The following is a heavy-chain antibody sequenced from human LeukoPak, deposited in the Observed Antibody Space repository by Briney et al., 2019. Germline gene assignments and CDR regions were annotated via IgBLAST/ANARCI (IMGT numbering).Heavy chain of an antibody. J-gene: IGHJ4*02. Sequence: GGCLRVSCAASGFTFSSYEMNWVRQAPGKGLEWVSYISSSGSTIYYADSVKGRFTISRDNAKNSLYLQMNSLRAEDTAVYYCARDPDCTNGVCHTGEIDYWGQGTLVTVSS. D-gene: IGHD2-8*01. CDR2: ISSSGSTI. CDR1: GFTFSSYE. CDR3: ARDPDCTNGVCHTGEIDY. V-gene: IGHV3-48*03.